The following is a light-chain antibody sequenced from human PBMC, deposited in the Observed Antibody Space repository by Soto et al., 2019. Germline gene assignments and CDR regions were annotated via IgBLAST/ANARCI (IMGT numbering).Light chain of an antibody. CDR3: QLFDDSLFT. J-gene: IGKJ3*01. CDR2: SAS. Sequence: IVLTQSPGILSLSPGERATLSCRASQKVSNNYLAWYQQRPGQVPRLLIFSASTRATGIPDRFSGSGSGTDFTLTISRLEPDDFAVYYYQLFDDSLFTFGPGTKVDV. V-gene: IGKV3-20*01. CDR1: QKVSNNY.